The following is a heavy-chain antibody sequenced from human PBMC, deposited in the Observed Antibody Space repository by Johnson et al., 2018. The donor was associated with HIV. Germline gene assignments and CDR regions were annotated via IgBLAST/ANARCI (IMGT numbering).Heavy chain of an antibody. CDR1: GFTFSSYW. D-gene: IGHD6-13*01. CDR3: TTAASSSWYGEDAFDI. Sequence: VQLVESGGGLVQSGGSLRLSCAASGFTFSSYWMSWVRQAPGKGLEWVGRIKSKTDGGTTDYAAPLKGRFTISRDDSKNTLYLQMNSLKTEDTSVYYCTTAASSSWYGEDAFDIWGQGTMVTVSS. V-gene: IGHV3-15*01. CDR2: IKSKTDGGTT. J-gene: IGHJ3*02.